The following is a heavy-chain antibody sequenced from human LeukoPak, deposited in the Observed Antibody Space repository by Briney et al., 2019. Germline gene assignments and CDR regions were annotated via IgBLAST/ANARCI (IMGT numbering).Heavy chain of an antibody. CDR1: GFTFSSYS. D-gene: IGHD3-9*01. CDR3: AKDLAALDYDILTSYGMDA. Sequence: PGGSLRLSCAASGFTFSSYSMNWVRQAPGKGLEWVSYISSSSSTIYYADSVKGRFTISRDNAKNSLYLQMNSLRAEDTAVYYCAKDLAALDYDILTSYGMDAWGQGTTVTVSS. V-gene: IGHV3-48*04. CDR2: ISSSSSTI. J-gene: IGHJ6*02.